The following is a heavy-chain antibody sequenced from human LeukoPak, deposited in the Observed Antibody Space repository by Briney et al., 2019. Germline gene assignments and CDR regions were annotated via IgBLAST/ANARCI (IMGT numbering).Heavy chain of an antibody. J-gene: IGHJ3*02. Sequence: GESLKISCKGSGYRFTSYWIGWVRQMPGKGLEWMGIIYPGDSDTRYSPSFQGQVTISADKSISTAYLQWSSLKASDTAMYYCAICRYYYDSSGYYPDAFDIWGQGTMVTVSS. D-gene: IGHD3-22*01. CDR3: AICRYYYDSSGYYPDAFDI. CDR1: GYRFTSYW. CDR2: IYPGDSDT. V-gene: IGHV5-51*01.